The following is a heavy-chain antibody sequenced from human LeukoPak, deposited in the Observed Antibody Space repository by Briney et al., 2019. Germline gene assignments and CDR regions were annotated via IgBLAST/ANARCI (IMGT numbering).Heavy chain of an antibody. CDR1: GFTFSSYW. D-gene: IGHD4-17*01. Sequence: GGSLRLSCAASGFTFSSYWMSWVRQAPGKGLEWVANIKQDGSEKYYVDSVKGRFTISRDNAKNSVYLQMNSLRAEDTAVYYCAREGTVTPYNFDYWGQGTLVTVSS. J-gene: IGHJ4*02. V-gene: IGHV3-7*01. CDR2: IKQDGSEK. CDR3: AREGTVTPYNFDY.